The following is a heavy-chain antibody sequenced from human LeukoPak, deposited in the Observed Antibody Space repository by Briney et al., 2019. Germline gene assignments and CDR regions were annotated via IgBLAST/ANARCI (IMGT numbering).Heavy chain of an antibody. Sequence: GESLQISCQGSGYSFTSYWIGWVRQLPGKGLEWMGIIYPGDSDTRYSPSFEGQVTISADKSISTAYLQWSSLKASDTAMYYCARHSDTDMVLNAFDIWGQGTMVTVSS. CDR2: IYPGDSDT. J-gene: IGHJ3*02. V-gene: IGHV5-51*01. CDR1: GYSFTSYW. D-gene: IGHD5-18*01. CDR3: ARHSDTDMVLNAFDI.